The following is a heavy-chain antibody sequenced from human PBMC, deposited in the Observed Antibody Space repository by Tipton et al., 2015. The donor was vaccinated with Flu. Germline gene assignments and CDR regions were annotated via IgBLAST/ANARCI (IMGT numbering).Heavy chain of an antibody. J-gene: IGHJ3*02. D-gene: IGHD7-27*01. CDR2: IHHTGKT. Sequence: TLSLTCIVSGDYISDYYWNWIRQSPGGGLEWLGYIHHTGKTNQSPSLKSRLTVSVDTSRNQFSLTLNSVTAADTAVYFCARGNWGGAFDTWGQGTMVTVSS. CDR3: ARGNWGGAFDT. V-gene: IGHV4-59*07. CDR1: GDYISDYY.